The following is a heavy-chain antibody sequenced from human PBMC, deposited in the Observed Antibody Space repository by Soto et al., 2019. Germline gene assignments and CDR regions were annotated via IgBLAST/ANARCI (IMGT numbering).Heavy chain of an antibody. V-gene: IGHV1-69*01. CDR3: ARGYYSGSNPSSFDY. CDR1: GGTFSSYT. Sequence: QLQLVQSGAEVREPGSSVKVSCKASGGTFSSYTVIWVRQAPGQGLEWMGGITPTLNIAKYADKFQGRVTITADESTSTVNMHLSSLRSEDTAVYFCARGYYSGSNPSSFDYWGQGTLVAVSS. D-gene: IGHD1-26*01. CDR2: ITPTLNIA. J-gene: IGHJ4*02.